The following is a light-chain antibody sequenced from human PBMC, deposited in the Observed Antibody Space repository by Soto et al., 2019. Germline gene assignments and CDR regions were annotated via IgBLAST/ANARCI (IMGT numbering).Light chain of an antibody. Sequence: ESVITQSPATLSVSPGEGATLSCRASQGIGNTLAWYQQKPGQAPRLLIYATSNRATGIPGRFSGSGSGTDFTLTISSLEPEDFAVYYCQQRTNWLFTFGPGTKVDI. CDR2: ATS. CDR3: QQRTNWLFT. CDR1: QGIGNT. V-gene: IGKV3D-11*01. J-gene: IGKJ3*01.